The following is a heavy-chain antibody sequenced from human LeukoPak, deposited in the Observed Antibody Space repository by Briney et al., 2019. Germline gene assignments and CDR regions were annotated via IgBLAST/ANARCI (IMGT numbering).Heavy chain of an antibody. CDR1: GGSFSGYY. D-gene: IGHD2-2*01. CDR3: ARGLPRYCSSTSCYVAEYPHWFDP. CDR2: INHSGST. V-gene: IGHV4-34*01. Sequence: SETLSLTCAVSGGSFSGYYWTWIRQPPGEGLEWIGEINHSGSTNYNPSLKSRVTISVDTSKNQFSLKLSSVTAADTAVYYCARGLPRYCSSTSCYVAEYPHWFDPWGQGTLVTVSS. J-gene: IGHJ5*02.